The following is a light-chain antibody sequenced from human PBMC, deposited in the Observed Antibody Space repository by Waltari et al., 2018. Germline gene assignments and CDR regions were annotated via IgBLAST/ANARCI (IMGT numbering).Light chain of an antibody. CDR1: NYNIGNNF. Sequence: QSVLSQPPSASGTPGQRVTISCSGSNYNIGNNFVYWYHQLPGTAPKLLIYGNSPRPSGVPARFSCSKSGTSASLAISGLRSEDEADYYCASWDGSLGGVIFGGGTKLTVL. V-gene: IGLV1-47*01. CDR3: ASWDGSLGGVI. J-gene: IGLJ2*01. CDR2: GNS.